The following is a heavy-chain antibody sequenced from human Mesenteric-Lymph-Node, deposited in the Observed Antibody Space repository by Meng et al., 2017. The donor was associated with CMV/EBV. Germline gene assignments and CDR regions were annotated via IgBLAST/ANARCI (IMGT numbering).Heavy chain of an antibody. CDR2: VKPDGSEK. J-gene: IGHJ6*02. CDR1: GFTFSTYW. Sequence: GESLKISCAASGFTFSTYWMTWVRQAPGKGLEWVANVKPDGSEKHYVDSVKGRFTISRDNAKNSLYLQMNSLRTEDTAVYYCAREGAYYDNLERGYGLDVWGQGTTVTVSS. D-gene: IGHD3-22*01. V-gene: IGHV3-7*01. CDR3: AREGAYYDNLERGYGLDV.